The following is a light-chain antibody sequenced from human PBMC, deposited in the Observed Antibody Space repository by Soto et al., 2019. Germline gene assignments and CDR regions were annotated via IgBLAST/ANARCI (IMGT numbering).Light chain of an antibody. CDR2: GAS. CDR3: QQYNNWPPDRT. CDR1: QSVGSN. Sequence: EIVMTQSPATLYVSPGERATLYCRASQSVGSNLAWYQQKPGQAPRLLIYGASTRATGIPARFSGSGSGTEFTLTISSLQSEDFAIYFCQQYNNWPPDRTFGQGTKVEIK. V-gene: IGKV3-15*01. J-gene: IGKJ1*01.